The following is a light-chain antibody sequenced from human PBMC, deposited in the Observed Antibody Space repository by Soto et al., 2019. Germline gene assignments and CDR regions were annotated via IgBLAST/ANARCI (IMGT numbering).Light chain of an antibody. Sequence: EIVLTQSPATMSLSPGERATLSCRASQSVSSYLAWYQQKPGQAPRLLIYDASNRATGIPARFSGSGSGTDFTLTISSLQPEDLAVYSCQQRSNWPRFTFVPGTKVDIK. V-gene: IGKV3-11*01. CDR1: QSVSSY. J-gene: IGKJ3*01. CDR2: DAS. CDR3: QQRSNWPRFT.